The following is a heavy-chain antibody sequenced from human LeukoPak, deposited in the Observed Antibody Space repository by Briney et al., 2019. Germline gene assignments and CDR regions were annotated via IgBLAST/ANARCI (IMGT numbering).Heavy chain of an antibody. J-gene: IGHJ4*02. CDR3: ARLPYYDILTGYYRSSSY. Sequence: GGSLRLSCAASGFTFSSYSMNWVRQAPGKGLEWVSSISSSSSYIYYADSVKGRFTISRDNAKNSLYLQMNSLRAEDTAVYYCARLPYYDILTGYYRSSSYWGQGTLVTVSS. CDR2: ISSSSSYI. CDR1: GFTFSSYS. V-gene: IGHV3-21*01. D-gene: IGHD3-9*01.